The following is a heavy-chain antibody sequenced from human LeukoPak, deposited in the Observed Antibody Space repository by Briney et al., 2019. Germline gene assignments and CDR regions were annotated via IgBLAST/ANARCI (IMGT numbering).Heavy chain of an antibody. D-gene: IGHD1-26*01. CDR1: GFTFSSYW. Sequence: GGSLRLSCAASGFTFSSYWMSWVRQAPGKGLEWVANIKQDGSEKYYVDSVKGRFTISRDNAKNSVYLQMNSLRAADTAVYYCARPRVGATGWFDPWGQGTLVTVSS. J-gene: IGHJ5*02. CDR2: IKQDGSEK. CDR3: ARPRVGATGWFDP. V-gene: IGHV3-7*01.